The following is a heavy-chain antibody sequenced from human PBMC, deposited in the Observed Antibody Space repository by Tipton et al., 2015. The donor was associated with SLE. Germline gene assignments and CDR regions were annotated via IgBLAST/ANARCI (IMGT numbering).Heavy chain of an antibody. CDR2: IYHSGSA. J-gene: IGHJ3*02. Sequence: TLSLTCAVYGGSFSGYYWSWIRQPPGKGLEWIGSIYHSGSAYYNPSLKSRVTVSVDTSKNQFSLNLTSVAAADTAVYYCARDSRTTAAAFDIWGQGTMVTVSS. CDR3: ARDSRTTAAAFDI. D-gene: IGHD1-7*01. CDR1: GGSFSGYY. V-gene: IGHV4-34*01.